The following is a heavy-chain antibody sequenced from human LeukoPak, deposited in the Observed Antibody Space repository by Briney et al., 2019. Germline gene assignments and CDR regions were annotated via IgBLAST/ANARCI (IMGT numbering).Heavy chain of an antibody. V-gene: IGHV3-53*01. CDR3: ARDRNSGHGAFDI. CDR2: IYSGGST. Sequence: PGGSLRLSCAASGFTVSSNYMSWVRQAPGKGLEWVSVIYSGGSTYYADSVKGRFTISRDNSKNTLYLQMNSLRAEDTAVYYCARDRNSGHGAFDIWGQGTMVTVSS. CDR1: GFTVSSNY. D-gene: IGHD4-23*01. J-gene: IGHJ3*02.